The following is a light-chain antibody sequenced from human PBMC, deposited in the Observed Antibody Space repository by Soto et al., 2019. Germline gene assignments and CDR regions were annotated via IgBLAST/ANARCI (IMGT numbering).Light chain of an antibody. CDR1: GSNIGPGYD. Sequence: QSVLTQPPSVSGAPGQRVTISCTGSGSNIGPGYDVHGYQQLPGTAPKLLIYGNSNRPSGVPDRFSGSKSGTSASLAITGLRAEDEADYYCQSYDSSLSGWVFGGGTKLTVL. CDR3: QSYDSSLSGWV. J-gene: IGLJ3*02. CDR2: GNS. V-gene: IGLV1-40*01.